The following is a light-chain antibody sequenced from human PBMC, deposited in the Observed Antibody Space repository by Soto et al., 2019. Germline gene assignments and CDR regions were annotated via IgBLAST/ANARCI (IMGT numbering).Light chain of an antibody. CDR2: QVT. V-gene: IGLV2-14*01. J-gene: IGLJ1*01. CDR1: SSDVGNYNY. Sequence: QSALTQPASVSGSPGQSITISCTGTSSDVGNYNYVSWYQQYPGKAPQLMIFQVTNRASGVSDRFSGSKSGDTASLTISGLQAEDEADYYCSSYITRSTLYVFGTGTKLTVL. CDR3: SSYITRSTLYV.